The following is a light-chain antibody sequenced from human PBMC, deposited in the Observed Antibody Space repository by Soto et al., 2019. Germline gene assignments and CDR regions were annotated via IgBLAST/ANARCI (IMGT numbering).Light chain of an antibody. CDR2: ENN. J-gene: IGLJ2*01. CDR1: SSNLGSDY. Sequence: QSALTQPPSVSAAAGQKVTISCSGSSSNLGSDYVSWYQQLPGTAPKLLIYENNKRPSGIPDRFSGSKSGTSATLGITGLQTRDEADYHCAAWDKSLNAGVFGGGTQLTVL. CDR3: AAWDKSLNAGV. V-gene: IGLV1-51*02.